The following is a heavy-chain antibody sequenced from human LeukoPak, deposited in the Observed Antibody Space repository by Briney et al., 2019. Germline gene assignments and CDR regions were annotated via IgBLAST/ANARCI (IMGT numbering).Heavy chain of an antibody. J-gene: IGHJ2*01. D-gene: IGHD1-26*01. V-gene: IGHV1-58*02. CDR3: AAERDIVGATKPPIWYFDL. Sequence: ASVKVSCKASGFTFTSSAMQWVRQARGQRLEWIGWIVVGSGNTNYAQKFQERVTITRDMSTSTAYMELSSLRTGDTAVYYCAAERDIVGATKPPIWYFDLWGRGTLVTVSS. CDR1: GFTFTSSA. CDR2: IVVGSGNT.